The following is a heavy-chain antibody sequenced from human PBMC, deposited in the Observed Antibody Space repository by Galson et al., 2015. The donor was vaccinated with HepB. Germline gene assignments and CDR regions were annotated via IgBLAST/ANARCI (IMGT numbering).Heavy chain of an antibody. CDR2: IYYSGST. J-gene: IGHJ4*02. CDR3: ARAWDGSGVFFDY. D-gene: IGHD3-10*01. V-gene: IGHV4-31*03. Sequence: TLSLTCTVSGGSISSGGYYWSWIRQHPGKGLEWIGYIYYSGSTYYNPSLKSRVTISVDTSKNQFSLKLSSVTAADTAVYYCARAWDGSGVFFDYWGQGTLVTVSS. CDR1: GGSISSGGYY.